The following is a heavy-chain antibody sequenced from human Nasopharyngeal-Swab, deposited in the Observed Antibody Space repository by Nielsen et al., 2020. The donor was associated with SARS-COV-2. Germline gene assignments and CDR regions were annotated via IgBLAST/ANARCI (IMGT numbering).Heavy chain of an antibody. CDR1: GFTFDDYA. CDR2: ISWDGGST. D-gene: IGHD5-12*01. V-gene: IGHV3-43D*03. J-gene: IGHJ5*02. CDR3: AKDGGYSGYDLWGWFDP. Sequence: GGSLRLSCAASGFTFDDYAMHWVRQAPGKGLEWVSLISWDGGSTYYADSVKGRFTISRDNSKNSLYLQMNSLRAEDTALYYCAKDGGYSGYDLWGWFDPWGQGTRVTVSS.